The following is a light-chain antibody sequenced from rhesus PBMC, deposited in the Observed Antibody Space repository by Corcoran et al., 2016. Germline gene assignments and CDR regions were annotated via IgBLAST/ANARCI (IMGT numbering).Light chain of an antibody. CDR2: ESY. CDR1: QEITND. J-gene: IGKJ2*01. Sequence: DIQMTQSPSSRSASVGDRVTITCRASQEITNDLAWYQQKPGKSPKLLIYESYSLQGAIPVRFNGSGSGTVFTLPISSLQPQDFATYYCQHYNNIPHSFGPGTKVDIK. V-gene: IGKV1-21*01. CDR3: QHYNNIPHS.